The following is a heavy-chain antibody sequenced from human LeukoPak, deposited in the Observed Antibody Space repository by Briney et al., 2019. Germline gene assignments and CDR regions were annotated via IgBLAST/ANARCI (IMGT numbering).Heavy chain of an antibody. CDR2: MNPNSGNT. CDR1: GYTFTTCD. Sequence: GASVKVSCKASGYTFTTCDINWVRQATGQGLEWMGWMNPNSGNTGYAQSFQGRVTMTRDTSISTAYMALSNLRSEDTAIYYCTRGSSGRRDYWGQGTLVTVSS. D-gene: IGHD6-19*01. J-gene: IGHJ4*02. CDR3: TRGSSGRRDY. V-gene: IGHV1-8*01.